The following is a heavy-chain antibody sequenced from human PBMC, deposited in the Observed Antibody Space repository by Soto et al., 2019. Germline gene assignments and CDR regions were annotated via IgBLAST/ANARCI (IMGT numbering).Heavy chain of an antibody. CDR1: GFTLSDHY. J-gene: IGHJ4*02. CDR3: VRATFFSDSSGYTRCLDY. D-gene: IGHD3-22*01. Sequence: GGSLRLSXAGSGFTLSDHYIDWVRQAPGKGLEWVGRSRDKPQGYSTTYAASVKGRFTTSRDESKNSAYLQMNSLKTEDTAVYYCVRATFFSDSSGYTRCLDYWGQGTLVTVSS. CDR2: SRDKPQGYST. V-gene: IGHV3-72*01.